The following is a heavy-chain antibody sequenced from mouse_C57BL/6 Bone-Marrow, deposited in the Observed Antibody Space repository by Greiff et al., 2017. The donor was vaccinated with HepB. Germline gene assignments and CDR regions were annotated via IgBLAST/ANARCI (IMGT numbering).Heavy chain of an antibody. CDR1: GFTFSDYY. CDR2: ISNGGGST. V-gene: IGHV5-12*01. CDR3: ARPHYDYDVGAMDY. J-gene: IGHJ4*01. Sequence: EVKLEESGGGLVQPGGSLKLSCAASGFTFSDYYMSWVRQTPEKRLEWVAYISNGGGSTYYPDTVKGRFTISRDNAKNTLYLQMSRLKSEDTAMYYCARPHYDYDVGAMDYWGQGTSVTVSS. D-gene: IGHD2-4*01.